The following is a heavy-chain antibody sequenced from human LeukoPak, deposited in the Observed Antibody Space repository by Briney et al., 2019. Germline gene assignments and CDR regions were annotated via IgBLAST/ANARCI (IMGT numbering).Heavy chain of an antibody. Sequence: GASVKVSCKASGYTFTSYGISWVRQAPGQGLEWMGCISAYNGNTNYAQKLEGRVTMNTDTSTSTAYMALRTMRSDATAVYYCARVRGGSYYDHWGQGTLVTVSS. CDR3: ARVRGGSYYDH. V-gene: IGHV1-18*01. D-gene: IGHD1-26*01. CDR1: GYTFTSYG. CDR2: ISAYNGNT. J-gene: IGHJ4*02.